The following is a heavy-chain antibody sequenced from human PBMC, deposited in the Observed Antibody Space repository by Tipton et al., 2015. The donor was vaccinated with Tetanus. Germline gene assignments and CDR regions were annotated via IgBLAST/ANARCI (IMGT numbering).Heavy chain of an antibody. V-gene: IGHV3-15*01. J-gene: IGHJ4*02. D-gene: IGHD3-9*01. Sequence: QLVQSGAELKKPGASVKVSCKASGYNFTGYYMYWVRQAPGQGLEWVGRIKSKSDGGTTDYAARVKDTCSISRNDSKNTLFLQMNSLKTEDTAVYYCTPSGRVGSGYRVDYWGRGTLVSVSS. CDR1: GYNFTGYY. CDR2: IKSKSDGGTT. CDR3: TPSGRVGSGYRVDY.